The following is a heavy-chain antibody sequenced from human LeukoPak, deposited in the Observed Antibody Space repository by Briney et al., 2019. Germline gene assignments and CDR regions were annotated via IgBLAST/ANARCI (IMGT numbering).Heavy chain of an antibody. V-gene: IGHV4-4*07. CDR2: IHTSGST. Sequence: PSETLSLTCTVSGGSISSYYWSWIRQPAGKGLEWIGRIHTSGSTNYNPSLKSRVTISVDTSKNQFSLKLSSVTAADTAVYYCARGAGTAMVRYYFDYWGQGTLVTVSS. CDR1: GGSISSYY. CDR3: ARGAGTAMVRYYFDY. D-gene: IGHD5-18*01. J-gene: IGHJ4*02.